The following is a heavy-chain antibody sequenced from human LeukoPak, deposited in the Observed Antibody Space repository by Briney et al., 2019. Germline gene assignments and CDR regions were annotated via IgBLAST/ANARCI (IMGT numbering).Heavy chain of an antibody. Sequence: ASVKVSCKVSGYTLTELSMHWVRQAPRKGLEWMGGFDPEDGETIYAQKFQGRVTMTEDTSTDTAFMELSSLRSEDTAVYYCATDRVVPASIGGIWFDPWGQGTLVTVSS. CDR1: GYTLTELS. CDR3: ATDRVVPASIGGIWFDP. CDR2: FDPEDGET. J-gene: IGHJ5*02. V-gene: IGHV1-24*01. D-gene: IGHD2-2*01.